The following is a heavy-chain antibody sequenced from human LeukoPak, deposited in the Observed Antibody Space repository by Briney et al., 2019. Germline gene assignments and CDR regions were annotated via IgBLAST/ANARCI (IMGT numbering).Heavy chain of an antibody. V-gene: IGHV1-2*02. Sequence: ASVKVSCKASGYTFTGYYMHWVRQAPGQGLEWMGWINPNSGGTNYAQKFQGRVTMTRDTSISTAYMELSRLRSDDTAVYYCATGGDSSGYLSSVDYWGQGTLTTVSS. CDR1: GYTFTGYY. J-gene: IGHJ4*02. CDR3: ATGGDSSGYLSSVDY. CDR2: INPNSGGT. D-gene: IGHD3-22*01.